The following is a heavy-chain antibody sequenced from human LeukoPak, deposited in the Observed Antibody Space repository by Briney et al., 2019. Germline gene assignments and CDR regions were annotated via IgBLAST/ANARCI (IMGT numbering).Heavy chain of an antibody. CDR3: ARERGLSDSGSHSYYGMDV. D-gene: IGHD3-10*01. CDR1: GCTFTSYG. V-gene: IGHV1-18*01. CDR2: ISTYNNKT. Sequence: ASVKVSCKVSGCTFTSYGITWVRQAPGQGLEYLGWISTYNNKTNYAQKVQGRVTMTTDTSTNTAYMDLRSLGSDDTAVYYCARERGLSDSGSHSYYGMDVWGQGTTVTVSS. J-gene: IGHJ6*02.